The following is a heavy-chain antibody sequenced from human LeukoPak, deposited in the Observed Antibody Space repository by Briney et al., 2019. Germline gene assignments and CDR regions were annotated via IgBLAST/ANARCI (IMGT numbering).Heavy chain of an antibody. V-gene: IGHV4-34*01. CDR1: GGSFGGYY. Sequence: PSETLSLTCAVYGGSFGGYYWSWIRQPPGKGLEWIGEINDSGSTNYIPSLKSRVTLSVDRSKNQFSLKLSSVTAADTAVYYCARGHTLVVAATRWFDPWGQGTLVTVSS. D-gene: IGHD2-15*01. J-gene: IGHJ5*02. CDR2: INDSGST. CDR3: ARGHTLVVAATRWFDP.